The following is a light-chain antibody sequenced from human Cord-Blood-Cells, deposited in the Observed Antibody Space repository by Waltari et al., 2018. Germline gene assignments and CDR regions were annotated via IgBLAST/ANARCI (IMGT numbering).Light chain of an antibody. V-gene: IGKV1-39*01. J-gene: IGKJ3*01. Sequence: DIQMTQTPSSLSASLGHRVTITCRASQSISSYVNWYQQKPGKAPKLLIYAASSLQSGVPSRFSGSGSGTDFTLTISSLQPEDFATYDCQQSYSTPFTFGPGTKVDIK. CDR2: AAS. CDR3: QQSYSTPFT. CDR1: QSISSY.